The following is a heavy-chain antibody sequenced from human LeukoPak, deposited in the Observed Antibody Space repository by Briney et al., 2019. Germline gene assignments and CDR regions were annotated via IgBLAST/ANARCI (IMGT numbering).Heavy chain of an antibody. D-gene: IGHD5-18*01. V-gene: IGHV4-59*01. CDR1: GGSISSYY. CDR3: AGYSYGYGGTDY. J-gene: IGHJ4*02. CDR2: IYYSGST. Sequence: SETLSLTCTVSGGSISSYYWSWIRQPPGKGLEWIGYIYYSGSTNYNPSLKSRVTTSVDTSKNQFSLKLSSVTAADTAVYYCAGYSYGYGGTDYWGQGTLVTVSS.